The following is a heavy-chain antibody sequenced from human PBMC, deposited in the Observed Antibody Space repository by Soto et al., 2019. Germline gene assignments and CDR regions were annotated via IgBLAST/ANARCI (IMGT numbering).Heavy chain of an antibody. J-gene: IGHJ4*02. D-gene: IGHD6-6*01. CDR2: INHSGST. Sequence: SETLSLTCAVYGGSFSGYYWSWIRQPPGKGLEWIGEINHSGSTNYNPSLKSRVTISVDTSKNQFSLKLSSVTAADTAVYYCARGQYSGLDYWGQGTLVTVSS. CDR3: ARGQYSGLDY. CDR1: GGSFSGYY. V-gene: IGHV4-34*01.